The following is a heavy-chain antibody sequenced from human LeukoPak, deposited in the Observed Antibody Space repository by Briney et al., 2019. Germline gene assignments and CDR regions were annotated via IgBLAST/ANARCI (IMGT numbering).Heavy chain of an antibody. CDR2: IYYSGST. CDR1: GGSFSSYY. D-gene: IGHD5-18*01. CDR3: ARDLSGYSYGTYNWFDP. Sequence: PSETLSLTCAVYGGSFSSYYWSWLRQPPGKGLEWVGYIYYSGSTNYNPSLKSRVTISVDTSKTQFSLKLSSVTAADTAVYYCARDLSGYSYGTYNWFDPWGQGTLVTVSS. J-gene: IGHJ5*02. V-gene: IGHV4-59*01.